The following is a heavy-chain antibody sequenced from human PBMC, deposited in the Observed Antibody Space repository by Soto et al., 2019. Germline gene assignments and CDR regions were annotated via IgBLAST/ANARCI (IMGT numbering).Heavy chain of an antibody. CDR3: THSPRRVGWSGGNCYFIDH. D-gene: IGHD2-15*01. V-gene: IGHV2-5*02. CDR1: GFSVSTSGVG. J-gene: IGHJ5*02. CDR2: LFWDNDK. Sequence: HITLKEPGPTLVKPTQTLTLTCTCSGFSVSTSGVGMGWIRQPPGKALKWLAILFWDNDKRYRPSLKSRRTVTKDTSKNQVVLTMTNMDPLDTGTYFCTHSPRRVGWSGGNCYFIDHWGRGTLVTVSS.